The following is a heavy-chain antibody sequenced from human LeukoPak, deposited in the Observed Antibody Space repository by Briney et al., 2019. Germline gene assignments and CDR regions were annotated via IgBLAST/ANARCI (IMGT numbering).Heavy chain of an antibody. CDR2: ISSSGNTI. D-gene: IGHD2-15*01. CDR3: ARVLRYCSGGNCYSGGLGYMDV. Sequence: PGGSLRLSCAASGFTFSSYEMNWVRQAPGKGLEWVSYISSSGNTIYYADSVKGRFTISRDNVKNLLYLQMNSLRAEDTAVYYCARVLRYCSGGNCYSGGLGYMDVWGKGTTVTISS. V-gene: IGHV3-48*03. J-gene: IGHJ6*03. CDR1: GFTFSSYE.